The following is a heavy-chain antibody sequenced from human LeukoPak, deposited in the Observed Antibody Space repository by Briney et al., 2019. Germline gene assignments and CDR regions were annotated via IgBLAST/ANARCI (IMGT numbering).Heavy chain of an antibody. J-gene: IGHJ4*02. CDR3: VRRGDASSGWGDHDF. V-gene: IGHV3-23*01. D-gene: IGHD6-19*01. CDR1: GFTFNRNA. CDR2: IGGSGDKT. Sequence: GSLRLSCAASGFTFNRNAISWVRQAPGKGLEWVSTIGGSGDKTFYADSVKGRFTISRDNSKNMVHLQMNSLTGEGTALYYCVRRGDASSGWGDHDFWGQGALVTVSS.